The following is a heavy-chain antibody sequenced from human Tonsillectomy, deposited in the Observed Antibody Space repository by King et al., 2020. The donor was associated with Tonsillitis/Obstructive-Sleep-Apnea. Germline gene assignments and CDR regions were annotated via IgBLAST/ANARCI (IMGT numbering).Heavy chain of an antibody. D-gene: IGHD3-10*01. V-gene: IGHV3-30*04. J-gene: IGHJ6*02. CDR1: GFTFGPYV. CDR2: LPYEGSKK. Sequence: VQLVESGGGVVQPGRSRRLPCEASGFTFGPYVIHWVRQAPGKGLEGVTFLPYEGSKKYYADSVKGRFTISRDNSRDNSKNTLYLQMNSLRAEDTAVYYCTSGRFGMDVWGQGTTVTVSS. CDR3: TSGRFGMDV.